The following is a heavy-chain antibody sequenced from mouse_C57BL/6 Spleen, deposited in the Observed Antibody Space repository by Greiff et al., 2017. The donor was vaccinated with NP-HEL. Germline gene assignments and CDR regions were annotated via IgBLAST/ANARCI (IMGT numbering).Heavy chain of an antibody. Sequence: VQLQQSGPELVKPGASVKISCKASGYTFTDYYMNWVKQSHGKSLEWIGDINPNNGGTSYNQKFKGKATLTVDKSSSTAYMELRSLTSEDSAVYYCARGIYYDYDHFDYWGQGTTLTVSS. CDR3: ARGIYYDYDHFDY. CDR1: GYTFTDYY. V-gene: IGHV1-26*01. J-gene: IGHJ2*01. CDR2: INPNNGGT. D-gene: IGHD2-4*01.